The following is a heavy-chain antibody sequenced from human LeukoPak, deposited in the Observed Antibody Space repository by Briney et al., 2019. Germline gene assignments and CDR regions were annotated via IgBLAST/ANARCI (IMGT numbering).Heavy chain of an antibody. J-gene: IGHJ6*03. CDR1: GFTFSSYG. CDR2: IRYDGSNK. CDR3: AKDQYCSGGSCYSRYYYYYMDV. Sequence: GGSLRLSCAASGFTFSSYGMHWVRQAPGKGLEWVAFIRYDGSNKYYADSVKGRFTISRDNSKNTLYLQMNSLRAEDTAVYYCAKDQYCSGGSCYSRYYYYYMDVWGKGTTVTVSS. D-gene: IGHD2-15*01. V-gene: IGHV3-30*02.